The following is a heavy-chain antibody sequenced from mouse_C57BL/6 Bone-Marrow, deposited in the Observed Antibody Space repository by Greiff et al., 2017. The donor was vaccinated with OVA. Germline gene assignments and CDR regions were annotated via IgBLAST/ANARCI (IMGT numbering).Heavy chain of an antibody. CDR1: GYTFTSYW. Sequence: VQLQQPGAELVMPGASVKLSCKASGYTFTSYWMHWVKQRPGQGLEWIGEIDPSDSYTNYNQKFKGKSTLTVDKSSSTAYMQLSSLTSEDSAVYYCAREELWPFAYWGQGTLVTVSA. D-gene: IGHD1-1*02. V-gene: IGHV1-69*01. J-gene: IGHJ3*01. CDR2: IDPSDSYT. CDR3: AREELWPFAY.